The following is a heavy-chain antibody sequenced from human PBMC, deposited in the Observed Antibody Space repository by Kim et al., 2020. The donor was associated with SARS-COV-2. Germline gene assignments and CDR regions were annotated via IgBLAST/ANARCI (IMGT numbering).Heavy chain of an antibody. Sequence: SETLSLTCAVYGGSFSGYYWSWIRQPPGKGLEWIGEINHSGSTNYNPSLKSRVTISVDTSKNQFSLKLSSVTAADTAVYYCARFSPPGLGRDGYNRPYWYFDLWGRGTLVTVSS. J-gene: IGHJ2*01. CDR3: ARFSPPGLGRDGYNRPYWYFDL. D-gene: IGHD5-12*01. CDR2: INHSGST. CDR1: GGSFSGYY. V-gene: IGHV4-34*01.